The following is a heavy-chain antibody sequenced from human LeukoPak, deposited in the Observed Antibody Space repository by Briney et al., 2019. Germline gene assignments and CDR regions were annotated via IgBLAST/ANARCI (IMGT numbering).Heavy chain of an antibody. V-gene: IGHV1-24*01. CDR3: ATAPYDILTGYYYFDY. CDR1: GYTLTELS. Sequence: ASVKVSCKVSGYTLTELSMHWVRQAPGKGLEWMGGFDPEDGETIYARKFQGRVTMTEDTSTDTAYMELSSLRSEDTAVYYCATAPYDILTGYYYFDYWGQGTLVTVSS. J-gene: IGHJ4*02. D-gene: IGHD3-9*01. CDR2: FDPEDGET.